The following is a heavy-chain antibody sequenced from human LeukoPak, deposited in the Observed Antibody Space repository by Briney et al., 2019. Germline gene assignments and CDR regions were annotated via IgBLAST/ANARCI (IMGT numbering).Heavy chain of an antibody. Sequence: GASVKVSCKASGYTFTSYYMHWVRRAPGQGLEWMGIINPSGGSTSYAQKFQGRVTMTRDTSTGTVYMELSSLRSEDTAVYYCARGLLSYYYDSSGYYPFDYWGQGTLVTVSS. CDR3: ARGLLSYYYDSSGYYPFDY. D-gene: IGHD3-22*01. V-gene: IGHV1-46*01. CDR1: GYTFTSYY. J-gene: IGHJ4*02. CDR2: INPSGGST.